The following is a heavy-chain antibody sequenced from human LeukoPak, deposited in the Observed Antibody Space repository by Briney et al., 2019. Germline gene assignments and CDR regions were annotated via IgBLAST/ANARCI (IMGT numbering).Heavy chain of an antibody. V-gene: IGHV4-61*02. CDR3: AKSWGYAANSLHIQH. Sequence: SETLSLTCSVSGDSIRSGSFHWNWIRQPAGKGLEWIGRIYITGSTDYNPSLKSRVTMSVDTSNNQFSLKLTSVTAAVTAVYYCAKSWGYAANSLHIQHWGQGARVIVSA. J-gene: IGHJ1*01. CDR2: IYITGST. CDR1: GDSIRSGSFH. D-gene: IGHD4-23*01.